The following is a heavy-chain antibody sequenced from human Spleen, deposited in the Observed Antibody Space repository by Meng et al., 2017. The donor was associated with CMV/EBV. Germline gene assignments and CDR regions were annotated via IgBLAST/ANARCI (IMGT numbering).Heavy chain of an antibody. J-gene: IGHJ1*01. D-gene: IGHD6-13*01. CDR3: ARATGSSWVFQH. CDR2: IYTSGST. Sequence: QGQLQEAGPELVKPSEPLSLTCSASGDSISSYYWRWIRQPAGKGLEWIGRIYTSGSTNYNPSLKSRVTMSVDTSKNQFSLKLSSVTAADTAVYYCARATGSSWVFQHWGQGTLVTVSS. CDR1: GDSISSYY. V-gene: IGHV4-4*07.